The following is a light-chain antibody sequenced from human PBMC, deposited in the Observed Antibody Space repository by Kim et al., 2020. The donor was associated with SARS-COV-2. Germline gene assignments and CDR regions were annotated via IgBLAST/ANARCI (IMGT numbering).Light chain of an antibody. Sequence: DIVLTQSPLSLPVTPGEPASISCRSSQSLLHSPGYHYLDWYLQKPGQSPHLLIYVGSNRASGVPDRFSATVSGTDFTLKISRVEAEDVGVYFCMQALQTPYTFGQGTKLEI. CDR2: VGS. CDR1: QSLLHSPGYHY. V-gene: IGKV2-28*01. CDR3: MQALQTPYT. J-gene: IGKJ2*01.